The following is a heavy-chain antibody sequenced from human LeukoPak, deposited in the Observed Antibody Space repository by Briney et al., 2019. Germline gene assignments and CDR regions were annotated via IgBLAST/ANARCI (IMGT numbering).Heavy chain of an antibody. V-gene: IGHV1-46*01. Sequence: GASVKVSCKASGYTFTSYYMHWVRQAPGQGLEWMGIINPTGGSTSYAQKFQGRVTMTRDTSTSTDYMELSSLRSEDTAVYYCARDSPRVYYGSGSYYNALGYWGQGTLVTVSS. J-gene: IGHJ4*02. CDR1: GYTFTSYY. D-gene: IGHD3-10*01. CDR2: INPTGGST. CDR3: ARDSPRVYYGSGSYYNALGY.